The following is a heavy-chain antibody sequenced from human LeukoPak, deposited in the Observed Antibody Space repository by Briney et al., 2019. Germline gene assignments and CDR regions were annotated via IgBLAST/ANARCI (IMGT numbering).Heavy chain of an antibody. D-gene: IGHD2-2*01. J-gene: IGHJ4*02. Sequence: GGSLRLSCAASGFTFSDYYMNWIRQAPGKGLEWVSYISSSSSYTNYADSVKGRFTISRDNAKNSLYLQMNSLRAEDTAVYYCASMYCSSTSCYVFDYWGQGTLVTVSS. CDR3: ASMYCSSTSCYVFDY. CDR1: GFTFSDYY. V-gene: IGHV3-11*06. CDR2: ISSSSSYT.